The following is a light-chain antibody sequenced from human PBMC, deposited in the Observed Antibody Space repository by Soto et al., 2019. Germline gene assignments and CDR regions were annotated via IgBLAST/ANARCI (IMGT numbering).Light chain of an antibody. V-gene: IGKV3-20*01. CDR3: QQYGSSFT. Sequence: EIVLTQSPGTLSLSPGERATLSCRASQSISSRYLAWYQQKPGQAPRLLIYGASSRATGIPDRFSGSGSGTDFILTISSLEPEDFAVYYCQQYGSSFTFGPGTKVDIK. CDR1: QSISSRY. CDR2: GAS. J-gene: IGKJ3*01.